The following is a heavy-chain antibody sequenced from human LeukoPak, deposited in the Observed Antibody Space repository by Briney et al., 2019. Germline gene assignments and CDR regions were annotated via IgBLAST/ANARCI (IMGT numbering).Heavy chain of an antibody. CDR2: IGGSSSSL. CDR1: GFTFSIYS. CDR3: ARDPSGGYSYGYLDY. V-gene: IGHV3-21*01. J-gene: IGHJ4*02. Sequence: PGGSLRLSCVASGFTFSIYSMNWVRQAPGKGLEWVSSIGGSSSSLYYAESVKGRFTISRDNARNSLYLQMNSLRSEDTAVYYCARDPSGGYSYGYLDYWGQGTLLTVSS. D-gene: IGHD5-18*01.